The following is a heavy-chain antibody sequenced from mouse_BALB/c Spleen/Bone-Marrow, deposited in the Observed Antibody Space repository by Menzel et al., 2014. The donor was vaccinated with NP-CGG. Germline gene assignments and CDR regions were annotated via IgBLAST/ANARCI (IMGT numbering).Heavy chain of an antibody. J-gene: IGHJ4*01. V-gene: IGHV1-80*01. CDR2: IYPGDGDT. Sequence: VKLVESGAELVRPGSSVKISCKASGYAFSNYWMNWMKQRPGQGLEWIGQIYPGDGDTNYNGEFKGKATLTADKSSNTAYMQLSSLTSEDSAGYFCASRGDYSYSMDYWGQGTSVTVSS. CDR1: GYAFSNYW. D-gene: IGHD1-1*01. CDR3: ASRGDYSYSMDY.